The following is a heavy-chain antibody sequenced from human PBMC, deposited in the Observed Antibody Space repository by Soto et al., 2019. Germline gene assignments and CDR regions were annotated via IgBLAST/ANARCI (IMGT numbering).Heavy chain of an antibody. CDR3: ERDAAAAALCGMEV. Sequence: QVQLVQSGAEVKKPGYSVKVSCKASGGTFSTYGINWVRQAPGQGLEWMGGIIPIFDTTNNAQKFQGKFAITADELTRTVYMESGGWRSEDTDVYYCERDAAAAALCGMEVWGKWTTVSVSS. CDR2: IIPIFDTT. CDR1: GGTFSTYG. J-gene: IGHJ6*01. D-gene: IGHD6-13*01. V-gene: IGHV1-69*01.